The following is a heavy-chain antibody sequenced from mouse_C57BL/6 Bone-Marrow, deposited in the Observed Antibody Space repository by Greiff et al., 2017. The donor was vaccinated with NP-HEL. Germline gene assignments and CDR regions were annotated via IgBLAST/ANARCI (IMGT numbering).Heavy chain of an antibody. CDR1: GFTFSSYT. CDR3: ARRAAQALYFDY. D-gene: IGHD3-2*02. V-gene: IGHV5-9*01. Sequence: EVNVVESGGGLVKPGGSLKLSCAASGFTFSSYTMSWVRQTPEKRLEWVATISGCGGNTYYPDSVKGRFTISSDNAKNTLYLQMSSLRSEDTALYYCARRAAQALYFDYWGQGTTLTVSS. CDR2: ISGCGGNT. J-gene: IGHJ2*01.